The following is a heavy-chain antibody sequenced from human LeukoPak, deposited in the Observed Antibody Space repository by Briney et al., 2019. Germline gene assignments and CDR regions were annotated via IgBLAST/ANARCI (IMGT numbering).Heavy chain of an antibody. CDR1: SGSISGSSWY. V-gene: IGHV4-39*01. CDR2: IYHSGRT. D-gene: IGHD2-2*01. J-gene: IGHJ4*02. CDR3: VCSSWAFDF. Sequence: SETLSLTCTVSSGSISGSSWYWGWVRQTPGKGLEWIGSIYHSGRTYYNPSLKSRITISVDTSKNQFSLRVTSVTAADTAAYFCVCSSWAFDFWGQGTLVSVSS.